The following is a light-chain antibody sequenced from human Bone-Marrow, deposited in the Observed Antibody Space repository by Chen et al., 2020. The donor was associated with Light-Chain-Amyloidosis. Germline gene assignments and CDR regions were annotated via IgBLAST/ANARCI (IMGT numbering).Light chain of an antibody. Sequence: QSSLTQPASVPGTPGQSITITFTGTSSDVGGDNHVSWYQQHPDKAPKLMIYEVTNRPSWVPDRCSGSKSDNTASLTISGLQTEDEADYFCSSYTITNTLVFGSGTRVTVL. J-gene: IGLJ1*01. CDR3: SSYTITNTLV. V-gene: IGLV2-14*01. CDR1: SSDVGGDNH. CDR2: EVT.